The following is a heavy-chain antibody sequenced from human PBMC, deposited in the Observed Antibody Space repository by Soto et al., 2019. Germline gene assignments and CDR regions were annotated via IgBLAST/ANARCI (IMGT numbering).Heavy chain of an antibody. V-gene: IGHV3-23*01. CDR1: GFTFSSYA. CDR2: ISGSGVST. Sequence: GWSLRLSCAASGFTFSSYAMSWVRQAPGKGLEWVSFISGSGVSTRYADSVKGRFTISRDNSKNTLYLQMNSLRAEDTAVYYCAKEGGYSSGYDYFDYWGQGTLVTVSS. CDR3: AKEGGYSSGYDYFDY. J-gene: IGHJ4*02. D-gene: IGHD6-19*01.